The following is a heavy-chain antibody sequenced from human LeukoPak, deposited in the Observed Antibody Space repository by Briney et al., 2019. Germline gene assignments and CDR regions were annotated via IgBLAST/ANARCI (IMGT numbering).Heavy chain of an antibody. V-gene: IGHV1-69*05. Sequence: SVKVSCKASGGTFSSYAISWVRQAPGQGLEWMGGIIPIFGTANYAQKFQGRVTITTDESTSTAYMELSSLRSEDTAVYYCARDTYYDILTGYQYFQHWGQGTLVTVSS. D-gene: IGHD3-9*01. CDR1: GGTFSSYA. J-gene: IGHJ1*01. CDR2: IIPIFGTA. CDR3: ARDTYYDILTGYQYFQH.